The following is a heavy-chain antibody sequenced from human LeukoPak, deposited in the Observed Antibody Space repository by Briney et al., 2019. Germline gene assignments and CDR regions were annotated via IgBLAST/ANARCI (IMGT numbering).Heavy chain of an antibody. CDR3: ARVQWAYGSGSYPDY. Sequence: PGGSLRLSCAASGFTFSSYWMHWVRQAPGKGLVWVSRINSDGSSTSYADSVKGRFTISRDNAKNTLYLQMNSLRAEDTAVYYCARVQWAYGSGSYPDYWGQGTLVTVSS. CDR1: GFTFSSYW. D-gene: IGHD3-10*01. J-gene: IGHJ4*02. CDR2: INSDGSST. V-gene: IGHV3-74*01.